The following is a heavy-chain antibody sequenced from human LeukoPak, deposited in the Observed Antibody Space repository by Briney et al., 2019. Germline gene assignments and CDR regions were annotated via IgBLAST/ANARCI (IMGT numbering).Heavy chain of an antibody. CDR2: INPNSGGT. CDR3: ARDLGIFGVVSAY. Sequence: GASVKVSSKASGYTFTGYYMHWVRQAPGQGLEWMGRINPNSGGTNYAQKFQGRVTMTRDTSISTAYMELSRLRSDDTAVYYCARDLGIFGVVSAYWGQGTLVTVSS. D-gene: IGHD3-3*01. J-gene: IGHJ4*02. CDR1: GYTFTGYY. V-gene: IGHV1-2*06.